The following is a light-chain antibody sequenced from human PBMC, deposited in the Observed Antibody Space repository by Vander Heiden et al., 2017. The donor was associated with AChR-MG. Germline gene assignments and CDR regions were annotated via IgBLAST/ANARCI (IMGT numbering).Light chain of an antibody. J-gene: IGKJ1*01. Sequence: DIQMTQSPSSLSASVGDRVTITCRASQTISSYLNWYQQKPGKAPKLLIYAASILQSGVPSRFSGSRSGTDFTLTVNSLQPEDFATYYCQQGVTTPWTFGQGTKVEIK. V-gene: IGKV1-39*01. CDR1: QTISSY. CDR3: QQGVTTPWT. CDR2: AAS.